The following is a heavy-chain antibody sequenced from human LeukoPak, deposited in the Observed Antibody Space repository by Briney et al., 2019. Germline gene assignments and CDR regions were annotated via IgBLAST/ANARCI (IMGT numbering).Heavy chain of an antibody. CDR3: AKGGYGGNFFDY. CDR1: GFTFSSYA. CDR2: ISGSGGST. V-gene: IGHV3-23*01. J-gene: IGHJ4*02. Sequence: PGGSLRLSCAASGFTFSSYAMSWVRQAPGKGLERVSAISGSGGSTYYADSVKGRFTISRDNSKNTLYLQMNSLRAEDTAVYYCAKGGYGGNFFDYWGQGTLVTVSS. D-gene: IGHD4-23*01.